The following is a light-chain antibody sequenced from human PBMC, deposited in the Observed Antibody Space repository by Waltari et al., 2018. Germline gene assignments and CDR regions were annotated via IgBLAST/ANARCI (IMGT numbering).Light chain of an antibody. CDR3: QQRSNWL. V-gene: IGKV3-11*01. Sequence: QSPATLSLSPGERATLSCRASQSVSSYLAWYQQKPGQAPRLLIYDASNRATGIPARFSGSGSGTDFTLTISSLEPEDFAVYYCQQRSNWLFGGGTKVEIK. CDR1: QSVSSY. J-gene: IGKJ4*01. CDR2: DAS.